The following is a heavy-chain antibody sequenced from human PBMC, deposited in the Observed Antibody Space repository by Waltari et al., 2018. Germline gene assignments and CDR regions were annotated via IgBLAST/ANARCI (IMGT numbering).Heavy chain of an antibody. V-gene: IGHV3-74*03. CDR1: GFTFSRYW. CDR3: ARVEYSYGPYCFDS. Sequence: EVQLVESGGGLVQPGGSLRLSCEASGFTFSRYWMHWVRQAPGKGRVWVSRISRDGNTTTYADSVKGRFTISRDNAKNTLYLQMNSLRAEDTAVYYCARVEYSYGPYCFDSWGQGTPVTVSS. CDR2: ISRDGNTT. J-gene: IGHJ4*02. D-gene: IGHD5-18*01.